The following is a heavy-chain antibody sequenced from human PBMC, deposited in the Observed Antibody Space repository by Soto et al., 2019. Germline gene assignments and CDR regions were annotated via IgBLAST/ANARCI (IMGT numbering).Heavy chain of an antibody. CDR2: ISYDETNE. Sequence: QVQLVESGGGLVQPGGSLRLTCVASGFTFGSHGMHWVRQAPGKGLEWVAVISYDETNEHYVDSVKGRFTISRDNSKSILYRQMNGLRPEDRAVYKGAKDLRTTISDYGMDVWGQGTTVTVSS. CDR3: AKDLRTTISDYGMDV. CDR1: GFTFGSHG. J-gene: IGHJ6*02. V-gene: IGHV3-30*18.